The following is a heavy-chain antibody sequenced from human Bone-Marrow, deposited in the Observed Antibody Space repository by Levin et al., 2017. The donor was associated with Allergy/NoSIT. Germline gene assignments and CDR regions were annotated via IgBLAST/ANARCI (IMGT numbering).Heavy chain of an antibody. CDR2: ITDTSRGT. J-gene: IGHJ3*02. D-gene: IGHD3-16*01. Sequence: GEALKISWAASGFTFNKKAMTWVRQAPGKGLEWVSTITDTSRGTYYADSVRGGLNIYRDNSRSTLFLQMNSLRVEDTAVYYCGIHGGAPAGFFDIWGQGTVVTVSS. CDR1: GFTFNKKA. V-gene: IGHV3-23*01. CDR3: GIHGGAPAGFFDI.